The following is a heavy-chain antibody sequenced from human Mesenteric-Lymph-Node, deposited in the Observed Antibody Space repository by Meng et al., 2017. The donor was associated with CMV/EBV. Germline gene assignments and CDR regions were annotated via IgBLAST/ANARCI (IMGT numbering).Heavy chain of an antibody. CDR1: GFTFSSYA. D-gene: IGHD3-3*01. J-gene: IGHJ5*02. V-gene: IGHV3-23*01. CDR3: AKDFSTIFGVVIGAPAFDP. Sequence: GESLKISCAASGFTFSSYAMSWVRQAPGKGLEWVSAISGSGGSTYYADSVKGRFTISRDNSKNTVYLQMNSLRAEDTAVYYCAKDFSTIFGVVIGAPAFDPWGQGTLVTVSS. CDR2: ISGSGGST.